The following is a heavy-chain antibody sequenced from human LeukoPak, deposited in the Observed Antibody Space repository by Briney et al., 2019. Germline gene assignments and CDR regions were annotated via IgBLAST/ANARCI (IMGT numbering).Heavy chain of an antibody. Sequence: GESLKISCEASGHSFTNHWIGWVRQMPGKGLEWMGIINLGDSETQYSPSFQGQVTISLDKSISTAYLQWRSLKVSDTAMYYCARRPYSGSPNWFDPWGQGTLVTASS. J-gene: IGHJ5*02. CDR1: GHSFTNHW. CDR2: INLGDSET. V-gene: IGHV5-51*01. CDR3: ARRPYSGSPNWFDP. D-gene: IGHD1-26*01.